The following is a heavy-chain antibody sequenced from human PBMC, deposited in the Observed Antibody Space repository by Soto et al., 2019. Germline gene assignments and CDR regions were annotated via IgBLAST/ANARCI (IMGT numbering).Heavy chain of an antibody. Sequence: SEILSLTCTVSGGSISSYYWSWIRQPPGKGLEWIGYIYYSGSTNYNPSLKSRVTISVDTSKNQFSLKLSSVTAADTAVYYCARVLWFGESPDYYYYMDVWGKGTTVTVSS. CDR3: ARVLWFGESPDYYYYMDV. J-gene: IGHJ6*03. V-gene: IGHV4-59*01. CDR2: IYYSGST. D-gene: IGHD3-10*01. CDR1: GGSISSYY.